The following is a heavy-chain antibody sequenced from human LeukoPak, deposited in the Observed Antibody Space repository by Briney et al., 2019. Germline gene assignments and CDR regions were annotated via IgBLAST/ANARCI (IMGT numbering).Heavy chain of an antibody. CDR2: INHSGST. J-gene: IGHJ5*02. CDR3: ARGRYGSGSYYKGWFDP. D-gene: IGHD3-10*01. CDR1: GGSFSGYY. Sequence: SETLSLTCAVYGGSFSGYYWSWIRQPPGKGLEWIGEINHSGSTNYNPSLKSRVTISVDTSKNQFSLKLSSVTAADPAVYYCARGRYGSGSYYKGWFDPWGPGTLVTVSS. V-gene: IGHV4-34*01.